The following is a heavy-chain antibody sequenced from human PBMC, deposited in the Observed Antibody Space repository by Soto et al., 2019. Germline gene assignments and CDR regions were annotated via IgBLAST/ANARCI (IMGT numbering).Heavy chain of an antibody. CDR2: ISSSSSTI. Sequence: EVQLVESGGGLVQPGGSLRLSCAASGFTFSSYSMNWVRQAPGKGLEWVSYISSSSSTIYYADSVKGRFTISRDNAKNSLYLQMNGLRDEDTAVYYCARMVVRGRAGGDAYYGMDVWGQGTTVTVSS. J-gene: IGHJ6*02. V-gene: IGHV3-48*02. CDR3: ARMVVRGRAGGDAYYGMDV. D-gene: IGHD3-10*01. CDR1: GFTFSSYS.